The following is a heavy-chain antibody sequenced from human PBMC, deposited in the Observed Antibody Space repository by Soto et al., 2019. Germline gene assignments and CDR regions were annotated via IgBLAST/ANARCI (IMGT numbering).Heavy chain of an antibody. J-gene: IGHJ6*02. CDR3: ARDYNVEQLPSLPGAFADGMDV. D-gene: IGHD1-1*01. CDR1: GYSFTSYW. V-gene: IGHV5-51*01. CDR2: IYPGDSDT. Sequence: GESLKISCKGSGYSFTSYWIGWVRQMPGKGLEWMGIIYPGDSDTRYSPSFQGQVTISADKSISTAYLQWSSLKASDTAVYYCARDYNVEQLPSLPGAFADGMDVWGQGTTVTVSS.